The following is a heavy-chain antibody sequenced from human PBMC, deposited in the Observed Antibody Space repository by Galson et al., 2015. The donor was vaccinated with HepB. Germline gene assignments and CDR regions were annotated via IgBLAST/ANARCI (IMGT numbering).Heavy chain of an antibody. CDR2: IYFGGAT. J-gene: IGHJ3*02. CDR3: VRDYYDTSGHYGDGAFDI. V-gene: IGHV3-66*02. CDR1: GFSVSRNF. D-gene: IGHD3-22*01. Sequence: SLRLSCAASGFSVSRNFMSWVRQAPGKGLEWVSVIYFGGATDYADSVQGRFTISRDNSMNTIFLQMNSLRAEDTAVYYCVRDYYDTSGHYGDGAFDIWGQGTMVRVSS.